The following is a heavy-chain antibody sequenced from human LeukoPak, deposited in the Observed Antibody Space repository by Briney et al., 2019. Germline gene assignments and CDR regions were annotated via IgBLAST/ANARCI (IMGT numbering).Heavy chain of an antibody. CDR2: IYHSGST. D-gene: IGHD2-15*01. CDR3: ARGGPRGRACSGGSCYYPPYYYYYMDV. CDR1: GYSISSGYY. Sequence: PSETLSLTCTVSGYSISSGYYWGWIRQPPGKGLEWIGSIYHSGSTYYNPSLKSRVTISVDTSKNQFSLKLSSVTAADTAVYYCARGGPRGRACSGGSCYYPPYYYYYMDVWGKGTTVTISS. V-gene: IGHV4-38-2*02. J-gene: IGHJ6*03.